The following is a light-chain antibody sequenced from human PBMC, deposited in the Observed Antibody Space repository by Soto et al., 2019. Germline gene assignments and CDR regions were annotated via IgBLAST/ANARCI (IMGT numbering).Light chain of an antibody. CDR1: SSNIGNNA. CDR2: YDD. J-gene: IGLJ3*02. V-gene: IGLV1-36*01. Sequence: QSVLTQPPSVSEAPRQRVTISCSGSSSNIGNNAVNWYQQVPGKAPKLLIYYDDLLPSGVSERFSGSKSGTSASLAFSGLQSEDDADYYCAAWDDSLNGWVFGGGTKLTVL. CDR3: AAWDDSLNGWV.